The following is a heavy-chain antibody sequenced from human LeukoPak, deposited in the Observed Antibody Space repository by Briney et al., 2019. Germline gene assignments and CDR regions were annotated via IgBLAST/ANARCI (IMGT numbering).Heavy chain of an antibody. V-gene: IGHV3-7*01. CDR2: IKQDGSEK. J-gene: IGHJ4*02. D-gene: IGHD2-15*01. Sequence: PGGSLRLSCAASGFTFSSYWMSWVRQAPGKGLEWVANIKQDGSEKYYVDSVKGRFTISRDNAKNSLYLQMNSLRAEDTAVYYCARDFHAPRSGGSKSFDYWGQGTLVTVSS. CDR1: GFTFSSYW. CDR3: ARDFHAPRSGGSKSFDY.